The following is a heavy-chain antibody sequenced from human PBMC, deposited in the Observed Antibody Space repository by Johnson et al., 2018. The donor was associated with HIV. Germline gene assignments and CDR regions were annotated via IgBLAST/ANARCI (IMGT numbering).Heavy chain of an antibody. V-gene: IGHV3-66*01. J-gene: IGHJ3*02. Sequence: VQLVESGGGLVQPGGSLRLSCVASGFTVIRNHMSWVRQAPGKGLEWVSVIYSGGRTHYADSVKGRFTISRDNSKNTLYLQMNSLRAEETAVYYCARVGTVRDAFDIWGQGTMVTVSS. D-gene: IGHD7-27*01. CDR2: IYSGGRT. CDR3: ARVGTVRDAFDI. CDR1: GFTVIRNH.